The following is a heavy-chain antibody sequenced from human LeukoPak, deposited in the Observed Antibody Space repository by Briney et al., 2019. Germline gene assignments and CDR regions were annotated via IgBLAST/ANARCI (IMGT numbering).Heavy chain of an antibody. J-gene: IGHJ4*02. D-gene: IGHD3-9*01. Sequence: GGSLRLSCAASGFTFSSYSMNWVRQAPGKGLEWVSSISSSSSYIYYADSVKGRFTISRDNAKNSLYLQMNSLRAEDTAVYYCAKVEYFDWLLSRYYFDYWSQGTLVTVSS. V-gene: IGHV3-21*04. CDR2: ISSSSSYI. CDR3: AKVEYFDWLLSRYYFDY. CDR1: GFTFSSYS.